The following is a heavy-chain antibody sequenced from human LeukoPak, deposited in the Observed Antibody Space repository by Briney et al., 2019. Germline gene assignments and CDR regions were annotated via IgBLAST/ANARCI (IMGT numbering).Heavy chain of an antibody. CDR2: LNWNGDVT. J-gene: IGHJ6*02. V-gene: IGHV3-20*04. Sequence: GGSLRLSCEASGFTFNDYGMTWVRRGAGKGREWVAGLNWNGDVTRYADSVKGRFIINRDNAKNSVYLQMDSLRAEDTAFYYCARGYGAGNYRRPFYGMDVWGQGTPVTVTS. CDR1: GFTFNDYG. D-gene: IGHD3-10*01. CDR3: ARGYGAGNYRRPFYGMDV.